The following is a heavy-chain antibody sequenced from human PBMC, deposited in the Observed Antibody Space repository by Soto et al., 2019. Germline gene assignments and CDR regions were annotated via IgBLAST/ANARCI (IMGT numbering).Heavy chain of an antibody. J-gene: IGHJ6*02. CDR2: IIPIFGTA. V-gene: IGHV1-69*13. CDR1: GGTFSSYA. D-gene: IGHD4-17*01. Sequence: SVKVSCKASGGTFSSYAISWVRQAPGQGLEWMGGIIPIFGTASCAQKFQGRVTITADESTSTAYMELSSLRSEDTAVYYCAREGYGDFYYYYGMDVWGQGTTVTVSS. CDR3: AREGYGDFYYYYGMDV.